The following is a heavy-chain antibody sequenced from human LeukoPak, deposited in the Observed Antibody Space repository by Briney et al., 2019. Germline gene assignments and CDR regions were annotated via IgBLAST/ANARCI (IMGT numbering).Heavy chain of an antibody. CDR2: IYHSGST. CDR3: ARVSGSYYGGFDY. Sequence: SETLSLTCTVSGYSISSGYYWGWIRQPPGKGLEWIGSIYHSGSTYYNPSLKSRVTISVDTSKNQFSLKLSSVTAADTAVYYCARVSGSYYGGFDYWGQGTLVTVSS. J-gene: IGHJ4*02. D-gene: IGHD1-26*01. V-gene: IGHV4-38-2*02. CDR1: GYSISSGYY.